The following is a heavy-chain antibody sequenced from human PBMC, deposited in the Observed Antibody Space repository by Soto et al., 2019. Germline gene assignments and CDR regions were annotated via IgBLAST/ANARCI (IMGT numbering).Heavy chain of an antibody. CDR1: GGSISSGGYY. J-gene: IGHJ4*02. Sequence: QAQLQESGPGLVKPSQTLSLTCTVSGGSISSGGYYWSWIRQHPGKDLEWIGNIYYSGSTYYNPSLKSRVTISVDTSKNQFSLKLSSVTAADTAVYYCARDPLGTPFGYFKYWGQGTLVNVSS. V-gene: IGHV4-31*03. CDR2: IYYSGST. CDR3: ARDPLGTPFGYFKY. D-gene: IGHD3-16*01.